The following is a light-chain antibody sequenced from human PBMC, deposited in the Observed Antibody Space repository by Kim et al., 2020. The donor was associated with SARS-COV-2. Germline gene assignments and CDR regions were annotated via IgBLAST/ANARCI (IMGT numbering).Light chain of an antibody. CDR3: SAWDSSLHGWV. Sequence: LTQPPSVSKDLRQTATLTCTGNSNNVGNQGAAWLQQHQGHPPKLLSYRNNNRPSGISERFSASWSGDTASLTITGLQPEDEADYYCSAWDSSLHGWV. CDR2: RNN. CDR1: SNNVGNQG. J-gene: IGLJ3*02. V-gene: IGLV10-54*01.